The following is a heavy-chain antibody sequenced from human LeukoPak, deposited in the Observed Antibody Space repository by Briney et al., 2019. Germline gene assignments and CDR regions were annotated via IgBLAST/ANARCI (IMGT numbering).Heavy chain of an antibody. CDR1: GFTFSSYG. CDR2: ISYDGSNK. J-gene: IGHJ4*02. V-gene: IGHV3-30*18. Sequence: PGGSLRLSCAASGFTFSSYGMHWVRQAPGKGLEWVAVISYDGSNKYYADSVKGRFTISRDNSKNTLYLQMNSLRAEDTAVYYCAKDLWEWELLDTMDYWGQGTLVTVSS. D-gene: IGHD1-26*01. CDR3: AKDLWEWELLDTMDY.